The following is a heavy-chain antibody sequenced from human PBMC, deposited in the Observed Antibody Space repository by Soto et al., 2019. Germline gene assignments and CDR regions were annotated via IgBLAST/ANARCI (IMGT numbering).Heavy chain of an antibody. CDR1: GGTFSSYA. D-gene: IGHD3-3*01. CDR3: ARVYDFWSGYYVFHSAAYYYYGMNV. V-gene: IGHV1-69*13. J-gene: IGHJ6*02. Sequence: GASVKVSCKASGGTFSSYAISWVRQAPGQGLEWMGGIIPIFGTANYAQKFQGRVTSTADESTSTAYMELSSLRAEDTAVYYCARVYDFWSGYYVFHSAAYYYYGMNVWGQGTTVIVSS. CDR2: IIPIFGTA.